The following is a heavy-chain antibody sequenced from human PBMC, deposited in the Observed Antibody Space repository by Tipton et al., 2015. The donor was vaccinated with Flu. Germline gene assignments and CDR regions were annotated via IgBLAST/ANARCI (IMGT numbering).Heavy chain of an antibody. Sequence: TLSLTCTVSGGPISSGGDYWSWIRQHPGKGLEWIGHIYYIGSTYYNPSLKSRVTISVDTSKNQFSLKLSSLTAADTAVYYCARMEWTVTTPRYFDLWGRGTLVTVS. CDR3: ARMEWTVTTPRYFDL. D-gene: IGHD4-17*01. CDR2: IYYIGST. CDR1: GGPISSGGDY. J-gene: IGHJ2*01. V-gene: IGHV4-31*03.